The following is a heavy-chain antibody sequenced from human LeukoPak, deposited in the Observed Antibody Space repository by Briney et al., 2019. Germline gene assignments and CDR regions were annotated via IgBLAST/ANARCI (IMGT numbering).Heavy chain of an antibody. CDR3: ASGEGYCSGGSCALEYYFDY. CDR2: IGAYNGNT. CDR1: GYTFTGYG. V-gene: IGHV1-18*04. D-gene: IGHD2-15*01. J-gene: IGHJ4*02. Sequence: ASVKVSCKASGYTFTGYGISWVRQAPGQGLEWMGWIGAYNGNTNYAQKLQGRVTMTTDTSTSTAYMELRSLRSDDTAVYYCASGEGYCSGGSCALEYYFDYWGQGPLITVSS.